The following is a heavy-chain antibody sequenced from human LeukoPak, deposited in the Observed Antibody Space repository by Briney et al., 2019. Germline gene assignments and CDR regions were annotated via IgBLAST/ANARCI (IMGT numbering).Heavy chain of an antibody. Sequence: PGGSLRLSCAASGFTFSSYWMSWVRQAPGKGLEWVANIKQDGSEKYYVDSVKGRFTISIDNAKNSLYLQMNSLRAEDTAVYYCARRGQGRITIFGVVIGGLDYWGQGTLVTVSS. CDR2: IKQDGSEK. V-gene: IGHV3-7*01. J-gene: IGHJ4*02. CDR3: ARRGQGRITIFGVVIGGLDY. D-gene: IGHD3-3*01. CDR1: GFTFSSYW.